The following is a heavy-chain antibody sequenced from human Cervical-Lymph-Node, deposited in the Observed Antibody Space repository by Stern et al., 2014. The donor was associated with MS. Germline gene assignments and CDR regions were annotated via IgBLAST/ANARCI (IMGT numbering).Heavy chain of an antibody. CDR3: TTRDNYGDY. Sequence: EVQLLESGGGLVKPGGSLRLSCAVSASTFSAYSINWVRHAPGPGLEWVASIRGGTGSTYYADSVKGRFAISRDNDKKSLYLHMTTLRVEDTAIYYCTTRDNYGDYWGQGTLVTVSS. CDR2: IRGGTGST. V-gene: IGHV3-21*01. D-gene: IGHD3-16*01. CDR1: ASTFSAYS. J-gene: IGHJ4*02.